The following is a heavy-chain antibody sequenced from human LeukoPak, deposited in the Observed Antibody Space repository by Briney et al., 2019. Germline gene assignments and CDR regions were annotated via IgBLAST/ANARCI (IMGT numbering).Heavy chain of an antibody. CDR1: GYSFTSYW. CDR3: ARIPAPISSIVGARGYYYGMDV. J-gene: IGHJ6*02. CDR2: IYPGDSDT. D-gene: IGHD1-26*01. V-gene: IGHV5-51*01. Sequence: GESLKISCKGSGYSFTSYWIGWVRQMPGKGLEWMGIIYPGDSDTRYSPSFQGQVTISADKSISTAYLQWSSLKASDTAMYYCARIPAPISSIVGARGYYYGMDVWGQGTTVTVSS.